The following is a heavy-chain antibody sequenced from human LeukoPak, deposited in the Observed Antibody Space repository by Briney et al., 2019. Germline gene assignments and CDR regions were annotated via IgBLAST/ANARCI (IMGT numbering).Heavy chain of an antibody. CDR1: GGSISSSSYY. V-gene: IGHV4-39*01. CDR2: IYYSGST. Sequence: PSETLSLTCAVSGGSISSSSYYWGWIRQPPGKGLEWIGSIYYSGSTYYNPSLKSRVTISVDTSKNQFSLKLSSVTAADTAVYYCARRLRYSGYDSGDYWGQGTLVTVSS. CDR3: ARRLRYSGYDSGDY. J-gene: IGHJ4*02. D-gene: IGHD5-12*01.